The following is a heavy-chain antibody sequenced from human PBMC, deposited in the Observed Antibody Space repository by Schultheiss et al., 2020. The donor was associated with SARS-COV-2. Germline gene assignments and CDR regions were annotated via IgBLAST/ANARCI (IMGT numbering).Heavy chain of an antibody. J-gene: IGHJ3*02. CDR2: ISSSSSYI. CDR1: GFTFSSYA. D-gene: IGHD5-24*01. Sequence: GGSLRLSCAASGFTFSSYAMSWVRQAPGKGLEWVSSISSSSSYIYYADSVKGRFTISRDNAKNSLYLQMNSLRAEDTAVYYCARGGGMATIGGAAFDIWGQGTMVTVSS. CDR3: ARGGGMATIGGAAFDI. V-gene: IGHV3-21*01.